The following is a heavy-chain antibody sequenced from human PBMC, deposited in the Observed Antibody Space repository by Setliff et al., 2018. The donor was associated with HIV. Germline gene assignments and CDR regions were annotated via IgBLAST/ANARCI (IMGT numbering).Heavy chain of an antibody. CDR1: GGTFSSYA. J-gene: IGHJ6*03. Sequence: SVKVSCKASGGTFSSYAISWVRQAPGQGLEWMGGIIPIFGTANYAQKFQGRATITADESTSTAYMELSSLRSEDTAVYYCARGVVVVPAARGGGYYYYMDVWGKGTTVTVSS. V-gene: IGHV1-69*13. D-gene: IGHD2-2*01. CDR2: IIPIFGTA. CDR3: ARGVVVVPAARGGGYYYYMDV.